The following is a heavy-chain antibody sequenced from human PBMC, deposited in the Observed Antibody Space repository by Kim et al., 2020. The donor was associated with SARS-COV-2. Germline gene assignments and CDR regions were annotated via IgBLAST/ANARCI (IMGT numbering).Heavy chain of an antibody. CDR1: GFTFSSYS. CDR2: ISSSSSTI. Sequence: GGSLRLSCAASGFTFSSYSMNWVRQAPGKGLEWVSYISSSSSTIYYADSVKGRFTISRDNAKNSLYLQMNSLRDEDTAVYYCARGGGRHVDYGDSWYFDLWGRGTLVTVSS. J-gene: IGHJ2*01. CDR3: ARGGGRHVDYGDSWYFDL. D-gene: IGHD4-17*01. V-gene: IGHV3-48*02.